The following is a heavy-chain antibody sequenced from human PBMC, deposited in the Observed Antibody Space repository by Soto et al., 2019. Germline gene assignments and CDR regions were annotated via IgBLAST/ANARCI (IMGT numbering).Heavy chain of an antibody. Sequence: TSETLSLTCTVSGGSVTSDGYYWSWHRQHTGKGLEWIGYIYYSGSTYYNPSLKSRITISLDTSKNQFSLKLSSVTAADSAVYYCARDKGGYSYNWFFDYWGQGALVTVSS. CDR2: IYYSGST. V-gene: IGHV4-31*03. CDR3: ARDKGGYSYNWFFDY. CDR1: GGSVTSDGYY. J-gene: IGHJ4*02. D-gene: IGHD6-13*01.